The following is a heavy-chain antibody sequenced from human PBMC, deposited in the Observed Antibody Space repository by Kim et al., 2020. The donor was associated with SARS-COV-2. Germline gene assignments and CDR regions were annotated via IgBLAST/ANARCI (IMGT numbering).Heavy chain of an antibody. CDR3: ARHGMAAADTYYYYYGMDV. V-gene: IGHV5-10-1*01. Sequence: GESLKISCKGSGYSFTSYWISWVRQMPGKGLEWMGRIDPSDSYTNYSPSFQGHVTISADKSISTAYLQWSSLKASDTAMYYCARHGMAAADTYYYYYGMDVWGQGTTVTVSS. D-gene: IGHD6-13*01. CDR1: GYSFTSYW. CDR2: IDPSDSYT. J-gene: IGHJ6*02.